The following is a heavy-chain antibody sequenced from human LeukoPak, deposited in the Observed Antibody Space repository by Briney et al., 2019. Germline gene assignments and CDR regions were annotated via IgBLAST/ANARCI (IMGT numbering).Heavy chain of an antibody. Sequence: GGSLRLSCAASGFTFSSYAMSWVRQAPGKGLEWVSAISGSGSSGGSTYYADSVKGRFTISRDNSKNTLYLQMNSLRAEDTAVYYCAKVLGSAVVPQVYWYMDVWGKGTTVTVFS. V-gene: IGHV3-23*01. J-gene: IGHJ6*04. CDR2: ISGSGSSGGST. D-gene: IGHD4-23*01. CDR1: GFTFSSYA. CDR3: AKVLGSAVVPQVYWYMDV.